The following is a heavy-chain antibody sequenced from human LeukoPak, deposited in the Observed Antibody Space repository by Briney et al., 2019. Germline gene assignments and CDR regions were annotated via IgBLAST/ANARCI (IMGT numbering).Heavy chain of an antibody. Sequence: PSGTLSLTCAVSGGSISSNWWSWVRQPPGKGLEWIGEIYHSGSTNYNPSLKSRVTISVDKSKNQFSLKLSSVTAADTAVYYCARGRFIAAAGLYYFDYWGQGTLVTVSS. J-gene: IGHJ4*02. CDR2: IYHSGST. D-gene: IGHD6-13*01. V-gene: IGHV4-4*02. CDR1: GGSISSNW. CDR3: ARGRFIAAAGLYYFDY.